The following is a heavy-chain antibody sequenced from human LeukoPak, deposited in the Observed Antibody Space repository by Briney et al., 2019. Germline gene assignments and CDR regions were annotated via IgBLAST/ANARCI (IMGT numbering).Heavy chain of an antibody. D-gene: IGHD3-22*01. Sequence: SETLSLTCAVYGGSFSGYYWSWIRQPPGKGLEWIGEINHSGSTNYNPSLKSRVTISVDKSKNQFSLKLSSVTATDTAVYYCTTYYYDSSGYYAPDWGQGTLVTVSS. CDR3: TTYYYDSSGYYAPD. V-gene: IGHV4-34*03. CDR2: INHSGST. CDR1: GGSFSGYY. J-gene: IGHJ4*02.